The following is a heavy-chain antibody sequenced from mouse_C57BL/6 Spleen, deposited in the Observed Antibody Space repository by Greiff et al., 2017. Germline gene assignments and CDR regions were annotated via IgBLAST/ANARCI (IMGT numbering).Heavy chain of an antibody. D-gene: IGHD2-5*01. V-gene: IGHV5-4*03. Sequence: EVKLMESGGGLVKPGGSLKLSCAASGFTFSSYAMSWVRQTPEKRLEWVATISDGGSYTYYPDNVKGRFTISRDNAKNNLYLQMSHLKSEDTAMYYCARGINSNFWYFDVWSTGTTVTVSS. J-gene: IGHJ1*03. CDR2: ISDGGSYT. CDR1: GFTFSSYA. CDR3: ARGINSNFWYFDV.